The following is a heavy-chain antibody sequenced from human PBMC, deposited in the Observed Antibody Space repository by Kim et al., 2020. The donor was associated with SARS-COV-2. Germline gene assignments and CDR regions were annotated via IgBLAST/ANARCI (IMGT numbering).Heavy chain of an antibody. J-gene: IGHJ3*02. CDR2: ISYDGSNK. Sequence: GGSLRLSCAASGFTFSSYGMHWVRQAPGKGLEWVAVISYDGSNKYYADSVKGRFTISRDNSKNTLYLQMNSLSAEDTAVYYCVPSYSGYDFEAFDIWGQGTMVTVSS. D-gene: IGHD5-12*01. CDR1: GFTFSSYG. CDR3: VPSYSGYDFEAFDI. V-gene: IGHV3-30*03.